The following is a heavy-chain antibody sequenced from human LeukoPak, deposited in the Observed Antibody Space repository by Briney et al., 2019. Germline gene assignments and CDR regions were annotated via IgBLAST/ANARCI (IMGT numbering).Heavy chain of an antibody. CDR3: ARDHSTIFGVVTLDY. Sequence: GGSLRLSCAASGFTFSSYSMNWVRQAPGKGLEWVSSISSSSSYIYYADSVKGRFTISRDNAKNSLYLQMNSLRAEDTAVYYCARDHSTIFGVVTLDYWGQGTLVTVSS. CDR1: GFTFSSYS. D-gene: IGHD3-3*01. J-gene: IGHJ4*02. CDR2: ISSSSSYI. V-gene: IGHV3-21*01.